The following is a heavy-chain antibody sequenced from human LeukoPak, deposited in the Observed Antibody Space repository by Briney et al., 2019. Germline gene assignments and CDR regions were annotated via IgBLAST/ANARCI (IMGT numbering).Heavy chain of an antibody. CDR3: ARGPYYYDSSAYHYDY. CDR2: SYPGDSDT. D-gene: IGHD3-22*01. CDR1: GYNFASYW. J-gene: IGHJ4*02. V-gene: IGHV5-51*01. Sequence: GESLKISCKGSGYNFASYWIAWVRQMPGKGLEWMGISYPGDSDTRYSPSFQGQVIISADKSISTAYLQWSSLKASDTAMYYCARGPYYYDSSAYHYDYWGQGTLVTVSS.